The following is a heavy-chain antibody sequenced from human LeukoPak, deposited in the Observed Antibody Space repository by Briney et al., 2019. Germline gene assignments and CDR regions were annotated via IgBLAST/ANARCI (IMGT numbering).Heavy chain of an antibody. CDR3: AKGRAGTVMVEY. CDR1: GFIFSGYA. Sequence: GGSLRLSCAASGFIFSGYAMNWVRQAPGKGLEWVSTISGSGGTTYYADSVKGRFTISRDNSKNTLSLQMSSLRADDTAVYYCAKGRAGTVMVEYWGQGTLVTVSP. J-gene: IGHJ4*02. CDR2: ISGSGGTT. D-gene: IGHD1-7*01. V-gene: IGHV3-23*01.